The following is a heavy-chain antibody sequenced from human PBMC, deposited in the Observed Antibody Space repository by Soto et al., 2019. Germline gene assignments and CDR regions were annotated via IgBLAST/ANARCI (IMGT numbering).Heavy chain of an antibody. J-gene: IGHJ2*01. CDR2: INHSGST. CDR3: ARPPFARYDFWSGYYTPDYWYFDL. V-gene: IGHV4-34*01. CDR1: GGSFSGYY. Sequence: TSETLSLTCAVYGGSFSGYYWSWIRQPPGKGLEWIGEINHSGSTNYNPSLKSRVTISVDTSKNQFSLKLSSVTAADTAVYYCARPPFARYDFWSGYYTPDYWYFDLWGRGTLVTVSS. D-gene: IGHD3-3*01.